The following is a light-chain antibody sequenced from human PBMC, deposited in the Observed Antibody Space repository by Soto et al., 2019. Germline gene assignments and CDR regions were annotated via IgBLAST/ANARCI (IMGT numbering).Light chain of an antibody. CDR1: SSDLGSYNL. CDR3: CSFATGGTSGYV. CDR2: EGT. J-gene: IGLJ1*01. V-gene: IGLV2-23*01. Sequence: QSALTQPASVSGSPGQSITISCTGTSSDLGSYNLVSWYQQHPGKAPKLMIYEGTKRPSGVSNRFSGSKSGHTASLTIAGLQAEDEADYYCCSFATGGTSGYVFGSGTKVTVL.